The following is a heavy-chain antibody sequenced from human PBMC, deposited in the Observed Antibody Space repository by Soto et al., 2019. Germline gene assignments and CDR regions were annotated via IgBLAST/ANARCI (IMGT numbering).Heavy chain of an antibody. CDR2: FYYSGST. CDR1: GGSISSSSYY. V-gene: IGHV4-39*01. J-gene: IGHJ4*02. Sequence: QLQLQESGPGLVKPSETLSLTCTVSGGSISSSSYYWGWIRQPPGKGLEWIGSFYYSGSTYYNPALKCRVTISVDTSKNQCSLKLSSVTAADTAVYYCARHWGRKVFDYWGQGTLVTVSS. D-gene: IGHD3-16*01. CDR3: ARHWGRKVFDY.